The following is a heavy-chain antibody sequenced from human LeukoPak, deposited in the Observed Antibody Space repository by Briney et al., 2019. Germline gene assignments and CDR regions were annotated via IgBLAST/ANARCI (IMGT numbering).Heavy chain of an antibody. CDR1: GFTFSSYG. CDR3: AKVYYGADYYFDY. D-gene: IGHD3-22*01. Sequence: PGGSLRLSCAASGFTFSSYGMHWVRQAPGKGLEWVAFIRYDGSNKYYADSVKGRFTISRDNSKNTLYLQMNSLRAEDTAVYYCAKVYYGADYYFDYWGRGTLVTVSS. J-gene: IGHJ4*02. CDR2: IRYDGSNK. V-gene: IGHV3-30*02.